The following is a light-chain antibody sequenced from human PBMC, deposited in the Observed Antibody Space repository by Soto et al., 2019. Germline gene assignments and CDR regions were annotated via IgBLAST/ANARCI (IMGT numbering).Light chain of an antibody. CDR3: QQYGSSPTT. Sequence: EIVLTQSPGTLSLSPGERATLSCRASQSVSSSYLAWYQQKPGQAPRLLIYGASSRATGIPDRFSGSGSGTDFTFTISILEPEDFAVDYCQQYGSSPTTFGQGTKVDIK. CDR2: GAS. J-gene: IGKJ1*01. CDR1: QSVSSSY. V-gene: IGKV3-20*01.